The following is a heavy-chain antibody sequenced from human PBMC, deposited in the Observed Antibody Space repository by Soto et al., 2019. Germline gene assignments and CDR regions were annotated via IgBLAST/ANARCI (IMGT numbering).Heavy chain of an antibody. J-gene: IGHJ6*02. V-gene: IGHV3-30-3*01. D-gene: IGHD5-18*01. CDR3: ARDGGSGYTAGSYYYYYGMDV. CDR1: GFTFSSYA. Sequence: QVQLVESGGGVVQPGRSLRLSCAASGFTFSSYAMHWVRQAPGKGLEWVAVISYDGSNKYYADSVKGRFTISRDNSKNTLYLQMNCLRADETAVYYCARDGGSGYTAGSYYYYYGMDVWGQGTTVTVSS. CDR2: ISYDGSNK.